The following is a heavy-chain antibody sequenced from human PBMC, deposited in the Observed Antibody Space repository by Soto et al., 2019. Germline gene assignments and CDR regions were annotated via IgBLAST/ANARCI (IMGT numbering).Heavy chain of an antibody. Sequence: EVQLVESGGGLVQPGGSLRLSCAASGFTFSPFWMHWVRQVPGKGPVWVSRINSDGNSTSYADSVKGRFTISRDNAKNTMYLQMNSLRAEETAVYYFARGSNHFDYWGQGTLVTVSS. J-gene: IGHJ4*02. D-gene: IGHD4-4*01. CDR3: ARGSNHFDY. CDR2: INSDGNST. V-gene: IGHV3-74*01. CDR1: GFTFSPFW.